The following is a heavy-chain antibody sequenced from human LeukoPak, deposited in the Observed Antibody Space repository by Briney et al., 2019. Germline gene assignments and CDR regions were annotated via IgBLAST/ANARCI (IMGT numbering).Heavy chain of an antibody. V-gene: IGHV3-48*03. CDR1: GFTFSTYE. J-gene: IGHJ3*02. Sequence: GGSLRLSCAAAGFTFSTYEMNWVRQAPGRGLEWVSYISSSSSTIYYADSVKGRFTISRDNAKNSLYLQMNSLRAEDTAVYYCARVLITFGGVIANGAFDIWGQGTMATVSS. CDR2: ISSSSSTI. CDR3: ARVLITFGGVIANGAFDI. D-gene: IGHD3-16*02.